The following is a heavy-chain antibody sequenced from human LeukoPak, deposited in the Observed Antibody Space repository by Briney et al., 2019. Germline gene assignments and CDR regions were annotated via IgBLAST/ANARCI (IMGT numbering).Heavy chain of an antibody. V-gene: IGHV4-59*01. CDR1: GGSISPYF. CDR3: ARDDYRGVTNFDP. CDR2: ISYTGST. Sequence: SETLSLTCTVFGGSISPYFWSWMRQTPGKGLEWIGYISYTGSTNYNPALKSRVTISVDTSKNQFSLQLTSVTAADTAVYYCARDDYRGVTNFDPWGQGTLVTVSS. J-gene: IGHJ5*02. D-gene: IGHD3-10*01.